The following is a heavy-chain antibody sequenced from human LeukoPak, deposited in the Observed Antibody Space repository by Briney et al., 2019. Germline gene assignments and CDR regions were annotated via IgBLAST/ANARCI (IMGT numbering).Heavy chain of an antibody. CDR3: ARSIAAAGLTFDY. V-gene: IGHV5-51*01. CDR1: GYSFTTYW. Sequence: GESLKISCKGSGYSFTTYWIGWVRQMPGKGLEWMGIIYPGDSDTRYSPSFQGQVTISADKSISTAYLQWSSLKASDTAMYYCARSIAAAGLTFDYWGQGTLVTVSS. D-gene: IGHD6-13*01. CDR2: IYPGDSDT. J-gene: IGHJ4*02.